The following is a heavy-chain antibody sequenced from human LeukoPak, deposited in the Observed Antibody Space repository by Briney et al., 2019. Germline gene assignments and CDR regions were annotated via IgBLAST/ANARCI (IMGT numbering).Heavy chain of an antibody. CDR3: ARGDYYYGMDV. J-gene: IGHJ6*02. D-gene: IGHD1-26*01. CDR1: GFTFSSYG. CDR2: IGTAGDT. Sequence: QPGGSLRLSCAASGFTFSSYGMHWVRQATGKGLEWVSAIGTAGDTYYPGSVKGRFTISRENAKNSLYLQMNSLRAGDTAVYYCARGDYYYGMDVWGQGTTVTVSS. V-gene: IGHV3-13*01.